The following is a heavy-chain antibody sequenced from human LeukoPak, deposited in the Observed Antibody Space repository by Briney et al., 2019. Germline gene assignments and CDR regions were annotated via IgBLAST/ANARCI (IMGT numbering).Heavy chain of an antibody. CDR3: AKDLSKGLLYRRGMYYFDY. CDR2: VSYDGSNK. V-gene: IGHV3-30*04. D-gene: IGHD3-10*01. Sequence: GRSLRLSCAASGFSFSSNAMHWVRQAPGKGLEWVAVVSYDGSNKYYADSVKGRFTISRDNSKNTLYLQMNSLRAEDTAVYYCAKDLSKGLLYRRGMYYFDYWGQGTLVTVSS. J-gene: IGHJ4*02. CDR1: GFSFSSNA.